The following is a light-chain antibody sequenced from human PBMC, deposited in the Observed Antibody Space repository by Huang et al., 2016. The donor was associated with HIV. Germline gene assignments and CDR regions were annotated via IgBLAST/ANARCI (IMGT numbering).Light chain of an antibody. CDR1: QSVSSSY. CDR3: QEYGSSRLT. Sequence: IVLTQSPGTLSLSPGERATLSCRASQSVSSSYLGWYQQKPGQAPSRLIYGASSRATGIPDRFSGSGSGTDFTLTISRLEPEDFAVYYCQEYGSSRLTFGGGTKVEIK. V-gene: IGKV3-20*01. CDR2: GAS. J-gene: IGKJ4*01.